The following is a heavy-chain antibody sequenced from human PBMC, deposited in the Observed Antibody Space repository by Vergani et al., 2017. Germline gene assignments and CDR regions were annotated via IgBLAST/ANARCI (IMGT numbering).Heavy chain of an antibody. Sequence: QVQLVQSGAEVKKPGASVKVSCKASGYTFTSYGISWVRQAPGQGLEWMGWISAYNGNTNYAQKLQGRVTMTTDTSTSTAYMELRSLRSDDTAVYYCARDLPYYYDSSGYYTPFDYWGQGTQVTVSS. CDR2: ISAYNGNT. CDR1: GYTFTSYG. CDR3: ARDLPYYYDSSGYYTPFDY. V-gene: IGHV1-18*01. D-gene: IGHD3-22*01. J-gene: IGHJ4*02.